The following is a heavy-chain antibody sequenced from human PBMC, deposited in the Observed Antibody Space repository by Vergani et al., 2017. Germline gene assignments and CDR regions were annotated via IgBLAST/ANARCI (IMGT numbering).Heavy chain of an antibody. CDR3: ARNPYCGGDGYSDAFDI. CDR2: IYYSGST. Sequence: QVQLQESGPGLVKPSETLSLTCTVSGGSISSYYWSWIRQPPGKGLEWIGYIYYSGSTNYNPSLKSRVTISVDTSKNQFSLKLSSVTAADTAVYYCARNPYCGGDGYSDAFDIWGQGTMVTVSS. CDR1: GGSISSYY. J-gene: IGHJ3*02. D-gene: IGHD2-21*02. V-gene: IGHV4-59*01.